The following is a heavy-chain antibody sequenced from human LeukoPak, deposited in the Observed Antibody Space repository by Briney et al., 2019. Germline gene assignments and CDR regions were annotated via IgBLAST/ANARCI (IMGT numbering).Heavy chain of an antibody. J-gene: IGHJ3*02. CDR1: GFTFSSYD. Sequence: PGGSLRLSCAASGFTFSSYDMNWVRQAPGKGLEWVSAISGSGGSTYYADSVKGRFTISRDNSKNTLYLQMNSLRAEDTAVYYCAKAHRGRDSSGYPDAFDIWGQGTMVTVSS. D-gene: IGHD3-22*01. CDR3: AKAHRGRDSSGYPDAFDI. V-gene: IGHV3-23*01. CDR2: ISGSGGST.